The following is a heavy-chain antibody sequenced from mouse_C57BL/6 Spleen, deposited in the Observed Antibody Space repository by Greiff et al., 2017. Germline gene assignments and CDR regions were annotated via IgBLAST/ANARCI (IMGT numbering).Heavy chain of an antibody. J-gene: IGHJ4*01. V-gene: IGHV1-20*01. CDR1: GYSFTGYF. CDR2: INPYNGDT. Sequence: VQLQQSGPELVKPGDSVKISCKASGYSFTGYFMNWVMQSHGKSLEWIGRINPYNGDTFYNQKFKGKATLTVDKSSSIAHMELRSLTSEDSAVYYCARSTGPYAMDYWGQGTSVTVSS. CDR3: ARSTGPYAMDY.